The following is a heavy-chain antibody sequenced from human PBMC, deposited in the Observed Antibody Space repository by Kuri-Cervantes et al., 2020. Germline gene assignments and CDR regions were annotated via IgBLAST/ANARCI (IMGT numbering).Heavy chain of an antibody. CDR1: GGSISSYY. D-gene: IGHD4-17*01. CDR2: IYYSGST. V-gene: IGHV4-59*01. J-gene: IGHJ4*02. CDR3: AREMTTVTTTLDY. Sequence: SETLSLTCTVSGGSISSYYWSWIRQPPGKGLEWIGYIYYSGSTNYNPSLKSRVTISVDTSKNQFSLKLSSVTAADTAVYYCAREMTTVTTTLDYWGQGTLVTVSS.